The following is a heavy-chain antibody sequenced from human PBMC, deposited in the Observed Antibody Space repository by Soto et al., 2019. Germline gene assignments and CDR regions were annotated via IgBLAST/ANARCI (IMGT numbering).Heavy chain of an antibody. D-gene: IGHD5-18*01. CDR3: ARPRGYSSGFDY. V-gene: IGHV1-18*01. CDR1: GYTFTSYG. Sequence: QVQLGQSGAEVKKPGASVKVSCKASGYTFTSYGISWVRQAPGQGLEWKGWISAYNGNTNYAQQLQGRVTMTTDPSTSTAYMELRSLRSEDTAVYYWARPRGYSSGFDYWGQGTLVTVSS. J-gene: IGHJ4*02. CDR2: ISAYNGNT.